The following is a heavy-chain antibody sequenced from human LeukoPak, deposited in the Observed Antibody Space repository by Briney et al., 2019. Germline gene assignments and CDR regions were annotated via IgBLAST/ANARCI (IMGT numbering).Heavy chain of an antibody. J-gene: IGHJ4*02. Sequence: PSQTLSLTCTVSGGSISSGSYYWSWIRQPGGKGLEWIGRIYTSGSTTYNPSLKSRVTISVDTSKNQFSLKLSSVTAADTAVYYCARVATIFGVVRYFDYWGQGTLVTVSS. D-gene: IGHD3-3*01. CDR3: ARVATIFGVVRYFDY. CDR2: IYTSGST. CDR1: GGSISSGSYY. V-gene: IGHV4-61*02.